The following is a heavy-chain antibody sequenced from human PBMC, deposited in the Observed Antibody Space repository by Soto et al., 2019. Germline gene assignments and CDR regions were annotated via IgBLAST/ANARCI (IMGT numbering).Heavy chain of an antibody. CDR1: GFTFSSYS. Sequence: AGGSLRLSCSASGFTFSSYSMHWVRQAPGKGLEFVAVIRNNGISTYYADSVKGRFTISRDNSNNTVSLQMRSLRREDTAVYYCVKGGTSVSSAGFDYWGLGTLVTVSS. CDR2: IRNNGIST. J-gene: IGHJ4*02. D-gene: IGHD3-22*01. V-gene: IGHV3-64D*06. CDR3: VKGGTSVSSAGFDY.